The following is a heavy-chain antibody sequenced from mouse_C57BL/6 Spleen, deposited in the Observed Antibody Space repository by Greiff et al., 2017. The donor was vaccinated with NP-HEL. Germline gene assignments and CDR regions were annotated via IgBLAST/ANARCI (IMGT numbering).Heavy chain of an antibody. Sequence: QVQLKESGAELVRPGASVTLSCKASGYTFTDYEMHWVKQTPVHGLEWIGAIDPETGGTAYNQKFKGKAILTADKSSSTAYMELRSLTSEDSAVYYCTRWDYGNFDYWGQGTTLTVSA. CDR3: TRWDYGNFDY. CDR2: IDPETGGT. D-gene: IGHD2-1*01. J-gene: IGHJ2*01. CDR1: GYTFTDYE. V-gene: IGHV1-15*01.